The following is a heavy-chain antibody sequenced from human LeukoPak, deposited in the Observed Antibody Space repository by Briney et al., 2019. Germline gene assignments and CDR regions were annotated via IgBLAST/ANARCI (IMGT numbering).Heavy chain of an antibody. V-gene: IGHV3-48*04. CDR2: ISSSSDTI. Sequence: PGGSLRLSCAASGFIFSTYGMNWVRQAPGKGLEWVSYISSSSDTIYYADSVKGRFTFSRDNTKNSLYLQMSSLRAEDTAVYYCVRQNPPDGDYVGRRDAFDIWGQGTMVTVSS. D-gene: IGHD2-21*01. J-gene: IGHJ3*02. CDR3: VRQNPPDGDYVGRRDAFDI. CDR1: GFIFSTYG.